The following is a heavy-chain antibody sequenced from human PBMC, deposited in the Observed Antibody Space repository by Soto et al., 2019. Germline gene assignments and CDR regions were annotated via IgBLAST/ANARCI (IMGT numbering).Heavy chain of an antibody. CDR3: ARGLGGYLDY. J-gene: IGHJ4*02. V-gene: IGHV3-30-3*01. Sequence: GGSLRLSCAASGFTFSIYAMHWVRQAPGKGLEWVAVISYDGSNKYYADSVKGRFTISRDNSKNTLYLQMNSLRAEDTAVYYCARGLGGYLDYWGQGTLVTVSS. CDR1: GFTFSIYA. D-gene: IGHD3-22*01. CDR2: ISYDGSNK.